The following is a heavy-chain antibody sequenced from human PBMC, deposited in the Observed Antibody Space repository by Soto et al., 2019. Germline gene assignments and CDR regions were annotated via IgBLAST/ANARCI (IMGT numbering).Heavy chain of an antibody. D-gene: IGHD2-21*02. CDR3: ARGDRGAFDL. Sequence: EVQVVESEGGLVQPGGSLRLSCAASGFTFSYYWMHCVRQAPGQGLVWVSRIHSDGSSTTYSDSVKGRFTISRDNAKNTLYWQMSSLSAEDTAVYYCARGDRGAFDLWGPGTMVTVSS. CDR2: IHSDGSST. CDR1: GFTFSYYW. V-gene: IGHV3-74*01. J-gene: IGHJ3*01.